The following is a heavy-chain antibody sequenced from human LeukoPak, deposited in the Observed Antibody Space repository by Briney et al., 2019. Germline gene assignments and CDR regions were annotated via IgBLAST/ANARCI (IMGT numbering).Heavy chain of an antibody. V-gene: IGHV5-51*01. CDR1: GYSFTSYW. CDR3: ARHPAWYSSGWAPDY. D-gene: IGHD6-19*01. J-gene: IGHJ4*02. Sequence: GESLKISCKGSGYSFTSYWIGWVRPMPGKGLEWMGIIYPGDSDTRYSPSFQGQVTISADKSISTAYLQWSSLKASDTAMYYCARHPAWYSSGWAPDYGGQGTLVTVSS. CDR2: IYPGDSDT.